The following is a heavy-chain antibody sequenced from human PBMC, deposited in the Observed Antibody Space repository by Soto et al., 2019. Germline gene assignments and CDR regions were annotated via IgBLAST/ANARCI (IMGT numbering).Heavy chain of an antibody. D-gene: IGHD3-16*01. CDR2: IYWDDDK. J-gene: IGHJ5*02. Sequence: QITLKESGPPLVKPTQTLTLTCTFSGFSLSTSGVGVGWIRQPPGKALEWLALIYWDDDKRYSPSLKSRLTIPKDTSKNQVVLTMTNMDPVDTATYYCAHSLYDYVWGTNWFDPWGQGTLVTVSS. V-gene: IGHV2-5*02. CDR1: GFSLSTSGVG. CDR3: AHSLYDYVWGTNWFDP.